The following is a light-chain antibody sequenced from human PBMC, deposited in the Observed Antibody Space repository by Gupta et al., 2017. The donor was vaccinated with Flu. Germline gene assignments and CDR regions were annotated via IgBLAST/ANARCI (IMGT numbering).Light chain of an antibody. V-gene: IGKV1-5*03. Sequence: DIQMTQSPSTLSASVGDRVTITCRASQSISSWLAWYQQKPGKAPKLLIYKASSLESGVPSRCSGSGSGTEFTLTISSLQPDDFATYYCQQYNSVPGTFGQGTKLEIK. J-gene: IGKJ2*01. CDR2: KAS. CDR3: QQYNSVPGT. CDR1: QSISSW.